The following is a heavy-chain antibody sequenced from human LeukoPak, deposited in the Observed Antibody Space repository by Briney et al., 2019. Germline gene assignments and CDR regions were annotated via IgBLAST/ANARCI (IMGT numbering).Heavy chain of an antibody. CDR1: GFTFSSYS. V-gene: IGHV3-23*01. D-gene: IGHD2-21*02. Sequence: GGSLRLSCAASGFTFSSYSMSWVRQAPGKGLEWVSAISVSGGSTYYADSVKGRFTISRDNSKNTLYLQMNSLRAEETAVYYCAKERSRGGDCLDYWGQGTLVTVSS. J-gene: IGHJ4*02. CDR2: ISVSGGST. CDR3: AKERSRGGDCLDY.